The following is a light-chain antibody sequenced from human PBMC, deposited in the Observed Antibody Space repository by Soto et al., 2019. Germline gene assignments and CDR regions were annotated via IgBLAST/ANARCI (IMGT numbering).Light chain of an antibody. Sequence: QSALTQPASVSGSPGQSTTISCTGTSSDVGSYNLVSWFQQHPGNAPKLMIYEGSKRPSGVSNRFSGSKSGNRASLTISGLQAEDEADYYCSSYAGSSTFWVFGGGTKVTVL. CDR2: EGS. J-gene: IGLJ3*02. CDR1: SSDVGSYNL. CDR3: SSYAGSSTFWV. V-gene: IGLV2-23*03.